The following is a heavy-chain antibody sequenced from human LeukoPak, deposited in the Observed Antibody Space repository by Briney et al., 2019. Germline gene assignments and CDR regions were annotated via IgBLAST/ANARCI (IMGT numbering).Heavy chain of an antibody. CDR3: AREGASQDVRGFDF. Sequence: SETLSLTCTVSGDSVSNSRVYWAWIRQTPGEGLEWIGSIYFNGRTYYNPSLTSRVTISVDIPKNQFSLKLNSVTAADTAVYYCAREGASQDVRGFDFWGLGAQVTVSS. CDR2: IYFNGRT. V-gene: IGHV4-39*07. J-gene: IGHJ4*02. D-gene: IGHD3-10*02. CDR1: GDSVSNSRVY.